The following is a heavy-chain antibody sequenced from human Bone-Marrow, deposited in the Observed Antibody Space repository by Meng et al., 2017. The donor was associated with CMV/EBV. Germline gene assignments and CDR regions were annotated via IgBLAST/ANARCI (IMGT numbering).Heavy chain of an antibody. CDR2: ISSSSSYI. CDR3: ARDGAVVVAATIFDY. Sequence: SGFTVSSYSMNWVSQAPGKGLEWVSSISSSSSYIYYTDSVKGRFTISRDNAKKSLYLQMNSLRAEDTAVYYCARDGAVVVAATIFDYWGQGTLVTVSS. V-gene: IGHV3-21*01. CDR1: GFTVSSYS. D-gene: IGHD2-15*01. J-gene: IGHJ4*02.